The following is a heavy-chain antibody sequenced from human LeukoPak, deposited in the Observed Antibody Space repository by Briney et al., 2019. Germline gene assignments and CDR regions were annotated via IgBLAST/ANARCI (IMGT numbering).Heavy chain of an antibody. J-gene: IGHJ4*02. D-gene: IGHD5-12*01. CDR2: LYYSGTP. V-gene: IGHV4-39*07. CDR1: GASISSSSYY. CDR3: ARIHSAYANS. Sequence: PSQTLSLTCSVSGASISSSSYYWGWIRQPPGKGLEWIGSLYYSGTPYYNPSLKSRVTMSLDTSKNQFSLRLSSVTAADTAVYYCARIHSAYANSWGQGTLVSVSS.